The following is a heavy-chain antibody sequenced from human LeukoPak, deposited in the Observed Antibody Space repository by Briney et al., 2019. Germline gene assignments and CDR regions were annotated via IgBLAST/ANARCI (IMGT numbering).Heavy chain of an antibody. J-gene: IGHJ4*02. V-gene: IGHV3-74*01. CDR3: ARSDDGFDN. Sequence: PGGSLRLSCAASGFTFSSYGMHWVRQAPGKGLVWVSRINSDGSITTYADSVKGRFTISRDNAKNMLYLQMNSLRVEDAAVYYCARSDDGFDNWGQGTLVTVSS. CDR1: GFTFSSYG. D-gene: IGHD1-1*01. CDR2: INSDGSIT.